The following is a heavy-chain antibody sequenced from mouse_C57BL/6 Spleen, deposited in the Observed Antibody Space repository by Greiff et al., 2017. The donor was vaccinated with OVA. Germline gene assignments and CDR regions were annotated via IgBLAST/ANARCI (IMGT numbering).Heavy chain of an antibody. Sequence: VQLQQSGAELVRPGASVKLSCTASGFNIKDYYMHWVKQRPEQGLEWIGRIDPEDGDTEYAPKFQGKATMTADTSSNTAYLQLSSLTSEDTAVYYCTTGWPNYYAMDYWGQGTSVTVSS. D-gene: IGHD2-3*01. J-gene: IGHJ4*01. CDR2: IDPEDGDT. V-gene: IGHV14-1*01. CDR3: TTGWPNYYAMDY. CDR1: GFNIKDYY.